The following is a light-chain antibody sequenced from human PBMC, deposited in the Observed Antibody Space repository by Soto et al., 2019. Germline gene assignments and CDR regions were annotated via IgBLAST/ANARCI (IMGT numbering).Light chain of an antibody. Sequence: IQMTQSPSTLSASVGDRVTITCRASQSISDLLAWYQQKPGEAHKLLIYKASSLESGVPSRFSGSGSGTQFSLTINSLQPDDFATYYCQQYDNYSPFGGGTKVEIK. CDR2: KAS. CDR1: QSISDL. V-gene: IGKV1-5*03. CDR3: QQYDNYSP. J-gene: IGKJ4*02.